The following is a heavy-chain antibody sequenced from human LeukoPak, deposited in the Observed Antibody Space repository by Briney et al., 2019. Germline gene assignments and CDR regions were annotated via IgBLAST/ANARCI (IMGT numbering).Heavy chain of an antibody. D-gene: IGHD3-22*01. Sequence: GGSLRLSCAASGFTFSDYYMSWIRQAPGKGLEWVSYISSSGSTIYYADSVKGRFTISRDNAKNSLYLQMNSLRAEDTAVYYCARDHYDSSANSVGSFDYWGQGTLVTVSS. CDR3: ARDHYDSSANSVGSFDY. V-gene: IGHV3-11*04. CDR2: ISSSGSTI. J-gene: IGHJ4*02. CDR1: GFTFSDYY.